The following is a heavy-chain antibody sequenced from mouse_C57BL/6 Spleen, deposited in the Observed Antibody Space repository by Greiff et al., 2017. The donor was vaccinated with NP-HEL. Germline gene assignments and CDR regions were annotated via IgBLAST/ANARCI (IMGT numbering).Heavy chain of an antibody. Sequence: VQLQQSGPELVKPGASVKISCKASGYAFSSSWMNWVKQRPGKGLEWIGRIYPGDGDTNYNGKFKGKATLTADKSSSTAYMQLSSLTSEDSAVYFCAISPYYYGSSHWYFDVWGTGTTVTVSS. CDR3: AISPYYYGSSHWYFDV. V-gene: IGHV1-82*01. D-gene: IGHD1-1*01. J-gene: IGHJ1*03. CDR1: GYAFSSSW. CDR2: IYPGDGDT.